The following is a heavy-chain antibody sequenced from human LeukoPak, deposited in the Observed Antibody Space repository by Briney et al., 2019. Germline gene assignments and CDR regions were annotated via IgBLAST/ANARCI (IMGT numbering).Heavy chain of an antibody. V-gene: IGHV3-7*01. CDR1: GFTFSSYW. CDR2: IKQDGREQ. J-gene: IGHJ4*02. D-gene: IGHD3-22*01. Sequence: PGGSLRLSCAASGFTFSSYWMNWVRQAPGKGLEWVANIKQDGREQNYVDSVRGRFTISRDNAKKSVYLQMNSLRAEDTAVYYCARDLYYFDSSGALGYWGQGALVTVSS. CDR3: ARDLYYFDSSGALGY.